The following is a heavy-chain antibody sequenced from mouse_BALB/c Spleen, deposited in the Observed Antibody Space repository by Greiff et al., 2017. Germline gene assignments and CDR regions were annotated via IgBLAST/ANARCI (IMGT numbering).Heavy chain of an antibody. CDR3: ARGTGLLDY. CDR2: ISSGGSYT. J-gene: IGHJ2*01. V-gene: IGHV5-9-4*01. D-gene: IGHD4-1*01. CDR1: GFTFSSYA. Sequence: EVMLVESGGGLVKPGGSLKLSCAASGFTFSSYAMSWVRQSPEKRLEWVAEISSGGSYTYYPDTVTGRFTISRDNAKNTLYLEMSSLRSEDTAMYYCARGTGLLDYWGQGTTLTVSS.